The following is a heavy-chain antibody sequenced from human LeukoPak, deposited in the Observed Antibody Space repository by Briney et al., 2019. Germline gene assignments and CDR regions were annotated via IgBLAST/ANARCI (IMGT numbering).Heavy chain of an antibody. V-gene: IGHV4-39*02. CDR3: VRDYSNFVQGD. D-gene: IGHD4-11*01. CDR1: GDSISSSNYY. CDR2: IYSGGET. Sequence: SETLSLTCTVSGDSISSSNYYWGWLPQSPGKGREWLGSIYSGGETHYNSSLNSRVTIFLDTSKNRLSLNLVSVTATDTAVYYCVRDYSNFVQGDWGQGTLVTVSS. J-gene: IGHJ4*02.